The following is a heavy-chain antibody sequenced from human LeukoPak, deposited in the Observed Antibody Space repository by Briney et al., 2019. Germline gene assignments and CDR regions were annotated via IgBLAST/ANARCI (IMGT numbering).Heavy chain of an antibody. CDR1: GGSISSYY. V-gene: IGHV4-59*12. D-gene: IGHD1-1*01. CDR3: ASSNWRRGFGY. Sequence: SETLSLTCTVSGGSISSYYWSWIRQPPGKGLEWIGYIYYSGSTNYNPSLKSRVTISVDTSKNQFSLKLSSVTAADTAVYYCASSNWRRGFGYWGQGTLVTVSS. CDR2: IYYSGST. J-gene: IGHJ4*02.